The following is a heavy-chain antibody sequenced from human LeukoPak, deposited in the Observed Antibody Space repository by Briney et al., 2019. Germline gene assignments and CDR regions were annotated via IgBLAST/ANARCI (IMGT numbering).Heavy chain of an antibody. V-gene: IGHV1-46*01. CDR3: ARANTMVREPQVSVDWFDP. CDR2: INPSGGST. J-gene: IGHJ5*02. CDR1: GYTFTSYY. D-gene: IGHD3-10*01. Sequence: ASVKVSCKASGYTFTSYYMHWVRQAPGQGLEWMGIINPSGGSTSYAQKFQGRVTITRDTSASTAYMKLSSLRSEDTAVYYCARANTMVREPQVSVDWFDPWGQGTLVTVSS.